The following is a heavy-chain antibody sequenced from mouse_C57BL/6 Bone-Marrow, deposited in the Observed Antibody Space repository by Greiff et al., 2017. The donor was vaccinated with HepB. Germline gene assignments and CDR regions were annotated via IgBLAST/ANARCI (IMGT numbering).Heavy chain of an antibody. V-gene: IGHV1-5*01. Sequence: VQLQQSGTVLARPGASVKMSCKTSGYTFTSYWMHWVKQRPGQGLEWIGAIYPGNSDTSYNQKFKGKAKLTAVTSASTAYMELSSLTNEDSAVYYCTNYYGSSLGYFDVWGTGTTVTVSS. CDR1: GYTFTSYW. CDR3: TNYYGSSLGYFDV. CDR2: IYPGNSDT. D-gene: IGHD1-1*01. J-gene: IGHJ1*03.